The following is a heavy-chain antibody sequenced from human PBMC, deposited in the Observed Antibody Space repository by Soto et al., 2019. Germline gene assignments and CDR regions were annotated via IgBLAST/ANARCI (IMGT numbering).Heavy chain of an antibody. Sequence: EVQLVESGGRLVKPGGSLRLSCAVSGFALSSYSIAWVRQAPGKGLEWVSFTFNYAGRLYYADSVKGRFAISRDDAKKSIYLQRNSLRGGDTAVYYCGREGGYCGGVYYFRSAFDLWGQGTVVTVSS. V-gene: IGHV3-21*01. CDR3: GREGGYCGGVYYFRSAFDL. D-gene: IGHD2-21*01. J-gene: IGHJ3*01. CDR1: GFALSSYS. CDR2: TFNYAGRL.